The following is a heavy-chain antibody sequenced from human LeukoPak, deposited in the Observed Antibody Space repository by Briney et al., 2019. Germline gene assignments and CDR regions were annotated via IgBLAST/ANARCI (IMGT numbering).Heavy chain of an antibody. CDR3: ASRRPSRDGYNFDY. CDR1: GYTFTGYY. CDR2: INPNSGGT. V-gene: IGHV1-2*04. Sequence: ASVKVSCKASGYTFTGYYMHWVRQAPGQGLEWMGWINPNSGGTNYAQKFQGWVTMTRDTSISTAYMELSSLRSEDTAVYYCASRRPSRDGYNFDYWGQGTLVTVSS. J-gene: IGHJ4*02. D-gene: IGHD5-24*01.